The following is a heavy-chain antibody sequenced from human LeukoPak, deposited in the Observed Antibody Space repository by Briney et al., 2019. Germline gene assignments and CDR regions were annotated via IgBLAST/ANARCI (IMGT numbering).Heavy chain of an antibody. CDR2: IYYSGGT. CDR3: ARDGGLYAVDV. D-gene: IGHD3-16*01. J-gene: IGHJ6*02. V-gene: IGHV4-31*03. Sequence: PSETLSLTCTVSGGSISSGGYYWSWIRQHPGKGLEWIGYIYYSGGTYYNPSLKSRVTISLDTSENQFSLKPSSVTAADTAVYYCARDGGLYAVDVWGQGTTVTVSS. CDR1: GGSISSGGYY.